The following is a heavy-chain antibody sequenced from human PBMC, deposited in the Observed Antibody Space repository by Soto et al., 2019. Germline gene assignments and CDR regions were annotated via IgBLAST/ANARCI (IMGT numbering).Heavy chain of an antibody. CDR2: IYYTGST. J-gene: IGHJ4*02. Sequence: ETLSLTFTVSGCSVSSSSYYWGWIRQPPGKGLEWIGTIYYTGSTSYSPSLKRRVTISVDTSKTQFSLNLSSVTATDTAVYYCAGRRAGDYYFDYWGQGTLVTVSS. CDR1: GCSVSSSSYY. CDR3: AGRRAGDYYFDY. V-gene: IGHV4-39*01. D-gene: IGHD1-26*01.